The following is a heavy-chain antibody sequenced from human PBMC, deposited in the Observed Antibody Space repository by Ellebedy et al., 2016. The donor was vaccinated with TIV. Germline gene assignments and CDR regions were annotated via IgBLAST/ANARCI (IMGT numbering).Heavy chain of an antibody. V-gene: IGHV3-7*03. CDR2: IKQDGGEK. D-gene: IGHD6-13*01. Sequence: GESLKISXAASGFTFSSYWMSWVRQAPGKGLEWVANIKQDGGEKYYVDSVKGRFTISRDNANNSLYLQMNSLRVEDTAVYYCAKGITAAVVEGSLFDPWGQGTLVTVSS. CDR1: GFTFSSYW. CDR3: AKGITAAVVEGSLFDP. J-gene: IGHJ5*02.